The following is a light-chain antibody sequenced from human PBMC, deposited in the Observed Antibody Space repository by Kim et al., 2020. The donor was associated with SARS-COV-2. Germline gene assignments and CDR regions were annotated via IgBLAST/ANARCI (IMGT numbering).Light chain of an antibody. CDR1: SLRSYY. CDR2: GKN. CDR3: NSRGSNDNVL. Sequence: SELTQDPAVSVALGQTVRITCQGDSLRSYYASWYQQKPGQAPIVVIYGKNNRPSGIPDRFSGSSSGDTASLTITGTQAGDEADYYCNSRGSNDNVLFGGGTKLTVL. J-gene: IGLJ2*01. V-gene: IGLV3-19*01.